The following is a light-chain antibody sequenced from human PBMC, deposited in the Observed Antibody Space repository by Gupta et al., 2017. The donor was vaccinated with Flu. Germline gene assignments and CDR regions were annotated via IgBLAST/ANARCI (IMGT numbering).Light chain of an antibody. CDR3: RQCEHWASA. CDR1: HGLVYIDGNTY. V-gene: IGKV2-30*01. J-gene: IGKJ1*01. Sequence: DSVMTQSPLSLPVALGQPASISCRSSHGLVYIDGNTYLHRFQQRPGQSPRRLLYLGSHRESGVPDRFSGSGSGSDFTRKISRVEAEDVGIYFCRQCEHWASAFGPGTKVEIK. CDR2: LGS.